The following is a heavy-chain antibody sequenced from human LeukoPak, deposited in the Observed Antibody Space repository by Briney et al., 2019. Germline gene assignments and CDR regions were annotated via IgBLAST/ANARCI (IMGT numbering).Heavy chain of an antibody. Sequence: ASVKVSCKASGYTFTSYWIQWMRQAPGQGLEWMGLINPDGGSTAYAHRFQGRVTMTRDTSTSTVYMDFSSLRSEDTALYYCARAPRNSSTMLDYWGQGTLSPSPQ. D-gene: IGHD6-13*01. CDR2: INPDGGST. J-gene: IGHJ4*02. CDR3: ARAPRNSSTMLDY. CDR1: GYTFTSYW. V-gene: IGHV1-46*01.